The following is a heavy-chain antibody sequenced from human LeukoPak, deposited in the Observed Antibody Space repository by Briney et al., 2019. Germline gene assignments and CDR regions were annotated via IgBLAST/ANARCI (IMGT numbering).Heavy chain of an antibody. CDR3: ARVGGRFGDRYFDY. CDR1: GGSISSSSYY. CDR2: IYYSGST. D-gene: IGHD2-21*02. Sequence: SETLSLTCTVSGGSISSSSYYWGWIRQPPGKGLEWIGSIYYSGSTYYNPSLKSRVTISVDTSKNQFSLKLSSVTAADTAVYYCARVGGRFGDRYFDYWGQGTLVTVSS. J-gene: IGHJ4*02. V-gene: IGHV4-39*07.